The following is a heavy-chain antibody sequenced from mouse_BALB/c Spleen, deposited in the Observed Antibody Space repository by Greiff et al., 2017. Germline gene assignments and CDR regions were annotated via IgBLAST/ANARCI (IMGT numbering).Heavy chain of an antibody. D-gene: IGHD2-2*01. CDR1: GYTFTSYW. V-gene: IGHV1-7*01. Sequence: VKLQESGAELAKPGASVKMSCKASGYTFTSYWMHWVKQRPGQGLEWIGYINPSTGYTEYNQKFKDKATLTADKSSSTAYMQLSSLTSEDSAVYYCARGGWLRPSDYWGQGTTLTVSS. CDR2: INPSTGYT. CDR3: ARGGWLRPSDY. J-gene: IGHJ2*01.